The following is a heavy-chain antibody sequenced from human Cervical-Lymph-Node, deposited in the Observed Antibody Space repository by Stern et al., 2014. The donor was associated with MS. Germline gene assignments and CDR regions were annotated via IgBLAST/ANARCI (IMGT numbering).Heavy chain of an antibody. J-gene: IGHJ3*02. CDR3: VYAPPGDYCKEAFDN. CDR2: SDWDGDE. V-gene: IGHV2-5*02. D-gene: IGHD4-17*01. Sequence: QVPLKESGPTLVKPTETLRLTCTFSGFSFRTNGVPVGRIPPAPGKAREVLAHSDWDGDERYNPALKRRLTITTDTSQSQVVLKMTSLDPVDIATDYCVYAPPGDYCKEAFDNWGQGTMVTISS. CDR1: GFSFRTNGVP.